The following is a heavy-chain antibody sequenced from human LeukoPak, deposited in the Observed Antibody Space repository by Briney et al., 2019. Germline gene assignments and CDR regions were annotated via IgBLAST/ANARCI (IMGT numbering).Heavy chain of an antibody. D-gene: IGHD1-26*01. CDR2: ISYDGSNK. Sequence: GGSLRLSCAASGFTFSSYGMHWVRQAPGKGLEWVAVISYDGSNKYYADSVKGRFTIPRDNSKNTLYLQMNSLRAEDTAVYYCAKVRGSYVDAFDIWGQGTMVTVSS. V-gene: IGHV3-30*18. CDR1: GFTFSSYG. J-gene: IGHJ3*02. CDR3: AKVRGSYVDAFDI.